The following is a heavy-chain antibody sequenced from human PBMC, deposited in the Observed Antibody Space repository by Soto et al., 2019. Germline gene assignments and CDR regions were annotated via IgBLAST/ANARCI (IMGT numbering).Heavy chain of an antibody. CDR3: ARRIAAHNWFDP. D-gene: IGHD6-13*01. CDR1: GGSISSSSYY. Sequence: SETLSLTCTVSGGSISSSSYYWVWIRQPPGKGLEWIGSIYYSGSTYYNPSLKSRVTISVDTSKNQFSLKLSSVTAADTAVYYCARRIAAHNWFDPWGQGTLVTVSS. V-gene: IGHV4-39*01. J-gene: IGHJ5*02. CDR2: IYYSGST.